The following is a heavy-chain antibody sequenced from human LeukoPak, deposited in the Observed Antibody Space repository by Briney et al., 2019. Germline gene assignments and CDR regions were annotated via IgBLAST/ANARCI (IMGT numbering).Heavy chain of an antibody. CDR1: GFTFTGYY. J-gene: IGHJ4*02. Sequence: EASVKVSCKTSGFTFTGYYMHWVRQAPGQGLEWMGWINPNSGGTNYAQKFQGRVTMTRDTSISTVYMELSRLRSDDTAVYYCARSKVYPNDYWGQGTLVTVSS. CDR3: ARSKVYPNDY. V-gene: IGHV1-2*02. D-gene: IGHD1-14*01. CDR2: INPNSGGT.